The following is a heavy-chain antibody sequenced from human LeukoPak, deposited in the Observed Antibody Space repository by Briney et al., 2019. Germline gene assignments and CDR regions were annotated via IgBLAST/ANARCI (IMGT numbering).Heavy chain of an antibody. D-gene: IGHD5-12*01. CDR3: ARANVDIVATISLPPYNWFDP. CDR2: ISGSGGST. V-gene: IGHV3-23*01. J-gene: IGHJ5*02. Sequence: QTGGSLRLSCAASGFTFSSYAMSWVRQAPGKGLEWVSAISGSGGSTYYADSVKGRFTISRDNSKNTLYLQMNSLRAEDTAVYYCARANVDIVATISLPPYNWFDPWGQGTLVTVSS. CDR1: GFTFSSYA.